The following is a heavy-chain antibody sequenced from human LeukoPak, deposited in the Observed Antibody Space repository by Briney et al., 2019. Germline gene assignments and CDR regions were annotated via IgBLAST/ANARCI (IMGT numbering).Heavy chain of an antibody. D-gene: IGHD2-15*01. CDR3: ARGNYCSGSSCYSTDY. CDR2: ISISSHYT. CDR1: GFTFSSHI. Sequence: GGTLRLSCAVSGFTFSSHIFNWVRQAPGKGLEWVSSISISSHYTFYAASVQGRFTISRDNAKNSLYLQMTSLSAEDTALYYCARGNYCSGSSCYSTDYWGQGTLVTVSS. J-gene: IGHJ4*02. V-gene: IGHV3-21*01.